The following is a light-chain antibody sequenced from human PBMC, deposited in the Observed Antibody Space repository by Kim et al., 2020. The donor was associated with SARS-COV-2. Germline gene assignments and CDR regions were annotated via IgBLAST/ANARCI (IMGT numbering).Light chain of an antibody. CDR2: YDS. CDR1: NIGSKS. CDR3: HVWDSSSDRV. V-gene: IGLV3-21*04. Sequence: VALGKTARITCGGNNIGSKSVHWYQQRPGQAPVLVMYYDSERPSGIPERFSCSNSGNTATLTISRVEAGDEADYYCHVWDSSSDRVFGGGTQLTVL. J-gene: IGLJ3*02.